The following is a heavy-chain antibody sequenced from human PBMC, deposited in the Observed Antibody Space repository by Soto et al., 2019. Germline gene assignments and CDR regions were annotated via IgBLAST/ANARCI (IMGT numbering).Heavy chain of an antibody. Sequence: WETLSLTCTVSGGSISSSSYYWGWIRQPPGKGLEWIGSIYYSGSTYYNPSLKSRVTISVDTSKNQFSLKLSSVTAADTAVYYCVRQYGDYVGSGYYYYYMDVWGKGSTVTVSS. CDR2: IYYSGST. CDR1: GGSISSSSYY. J-gene: IGHJ6*03. D-gene: IGHD4-17*01. CDR3: VRQYGDYVGSGYYYYYMDV. V-gene: IGHV4-39*01.